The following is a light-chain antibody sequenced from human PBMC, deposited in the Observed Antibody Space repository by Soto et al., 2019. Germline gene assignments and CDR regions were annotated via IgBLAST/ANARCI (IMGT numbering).Light chain of an antibody. J-gene: IGKJ4*01. CDR3: QQYNSWTLT. V-gene: IGKV3-15*01. CDR2: DIS. CDR1: QSVGSD. Sequence: EIVFTQSPGTLSLSPGERATLSCRASQSVGSDLAWYQQKPGQAPRLVIYDISTRETGVPTRISGSGAGTEFTLTISSLQSEDFAVYYCQQYNSWTLTFGGGTKVDIK.